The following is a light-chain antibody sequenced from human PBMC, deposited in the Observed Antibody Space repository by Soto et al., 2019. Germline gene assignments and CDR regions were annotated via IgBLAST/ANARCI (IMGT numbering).Light chain of an antibody. V-gene: IGKV3-11*01. CDR2: DAS. J-gene: IGKJ4*01. CDR3: QQRSSWPLT. Sequence: IGLRQFPLTPSLSPGESATPSPLVSQSVRSQLAWYQRIPGQAPRLLIYDASNRATGIPARFSGSGSGTGFTLTFCSLEPEDFAVYYCQQRSSWPLTFGRGTKVDIK. CDR1: QSVRSQ.